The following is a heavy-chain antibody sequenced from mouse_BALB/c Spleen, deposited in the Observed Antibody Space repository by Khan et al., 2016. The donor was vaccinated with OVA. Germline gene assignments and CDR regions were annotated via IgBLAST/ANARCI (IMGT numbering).Heavy chain of an antibody. J-gene: IGHJ3*01. D-gene: IGHD1-1*01. Sequence: QIQLVQSGPELKKPGETVKISCKASGYTFTDYSMHWVKQAPGKGLKWMGWINTETGEPTYADDFKGRFAFSLETSASTAYLQINNLKNEDTATCFCARNFLYYYGSSPFAYWGQGTLVTVSA. CDR1: GYTFTDYS. CDR2: INTETGEP. V-gene: IGHV9-2-1*01. CDR3: ARNFLYYYGSSPFAY.